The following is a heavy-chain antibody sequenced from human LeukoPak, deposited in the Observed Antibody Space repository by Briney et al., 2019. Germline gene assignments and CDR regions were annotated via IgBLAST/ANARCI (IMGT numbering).Heavy chain of an antibody. V-gene: IGHV4-39*01. CDR1: GGSISSSSYY. D-gene: IGHD3-22*01. CDR2: ICYSGST. CDR3: ARHAFYYDSSGYKNWFDP. Sequence: SETLSLTCTVSGGSISSSSYYWGWIRQPPGKGLEWIGSICYSGSTYYNPSLMSRITISVDTSKNPFSLKLSSVTAADTAVYYCARHAFYYDSSGYKNWFDPWGQGTVVTVSS. J-gene: IGHJ5*02.